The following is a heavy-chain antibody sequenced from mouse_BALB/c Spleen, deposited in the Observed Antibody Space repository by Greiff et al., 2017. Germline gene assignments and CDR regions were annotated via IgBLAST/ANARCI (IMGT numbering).Heavy chain of an antibody. CDR3: AREGYGNYGDY. Sequence: VKLMESGAELARPGASVKLSCKASGYTFTDYYINWVKQRTGQGLEWIGEIYPGSGNTYYNEKFKGKATLTADKSSSTAYMQLSSLTSEDSAVYFCAREGYGNYGDYWGQGTTLTVSS. CDR2: IYPGSGNT. V-gene: IGHV1-77*01. CDR1: GYTFTDYY. D-gene: IGHD2-10*02. J-gene: IGHJ2*01.